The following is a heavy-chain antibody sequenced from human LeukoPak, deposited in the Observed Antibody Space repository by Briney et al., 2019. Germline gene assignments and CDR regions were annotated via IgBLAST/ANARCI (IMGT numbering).Heavy chain of an antibody. CDR3: ARGSPLDY. V-gene: IGHV4-39*07. CDR1: GGSISSSSYY. Sequence: SETLSLTCTVSGGSISSSSYYWSWIRQPPGKGLEWIGEINHSGSTNYNPSLKSRVTISVDTSKNQFSLKLSSVTAADTAVYYCARGSPLDYWGQGTLVTVSS. J-gene: IGHJ4*02. CDR2: INHSGST.